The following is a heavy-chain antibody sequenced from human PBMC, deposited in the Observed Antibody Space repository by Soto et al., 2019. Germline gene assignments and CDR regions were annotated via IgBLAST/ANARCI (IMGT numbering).Heavy chain of an antibody. CDR2: IYNSGST. D-gene: IGHD3-10*02. J-gene: IGHJ4*02. V-gene: IGHV4-59*01. Sequence: QVQLQASGPGLVKPSETLSLTCTVSGGSISVYYWSWIRQPPGKGLEWIGYIYNSGSTNSNPSLKSRVTISVDTSKNQFSLNLSSVTAADTAVYYCARVLSGVVDHHFDSWGQGTLVTVSS. CDR3: ARVLSGVVDHHFDS. CDR1: GGSISVYY.